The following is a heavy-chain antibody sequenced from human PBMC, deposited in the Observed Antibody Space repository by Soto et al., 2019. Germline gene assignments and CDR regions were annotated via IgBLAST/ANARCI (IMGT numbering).Heavy chain of an antibody. V-gene: IGHV3-11*01. CDR1: GFIFRDWF. D-gene: IGHD3-10*01. CDR3: ARDNITGLFDY. CDR2: ISKDSGRAT. J-gene: IGHJ4*02. Sequence: LSCAASGFIFRDWFMSSIRQAPGKGLEWISYISKDSGRATRYADSVKGRFTISRDNAKNSLFLQMNNLTVEDTAVYYCARDNITGLFDYWGQGTLVTVSS.